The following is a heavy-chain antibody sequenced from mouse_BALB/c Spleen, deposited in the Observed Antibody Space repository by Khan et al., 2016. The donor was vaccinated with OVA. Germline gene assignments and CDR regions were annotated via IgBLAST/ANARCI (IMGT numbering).Heavy chain of an antibody. V-gene: IGHV1-4*01. CDR2: INPRSGYT. J-gene: IGHJ4*01. CDR3: ARRTTGYTMDS. Sequence: QVQLKESGAELARPGASVRMSSKASGYTFTSNTMHWIKQRPGQGLEWIGYINPRSGYTTYNQNFKDKATLTADKSSSTAYMQLSSLTSEDSAVYYCARRTTGYTMDSWGQGTSVTVSS. D-gene: IGHD2-14*01. CDR1: GYTFTSNT.